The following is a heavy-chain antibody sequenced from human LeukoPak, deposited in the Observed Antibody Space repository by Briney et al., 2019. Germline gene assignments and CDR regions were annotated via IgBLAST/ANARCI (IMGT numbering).Heavy chain of an antibody. CDR2: INPNTGNP. D-gene: IGHD3-16*02. CDR1: GYTFTNYA. Sequence: ASVKVSCKASGYTFTNYAMNWVRQAPGQGLEWMGWINPNTGNPAYAQGFTGRFVFSLDASVTTTYLQISGLKAEDTAVYYCARAYQPLGGLSFPDSWGQGTLVTVSS. J-gene: IGHJ5*01. V-gene: IGHV7-4-1*02. CDR3: ARAYQPLGGLSFPDS.